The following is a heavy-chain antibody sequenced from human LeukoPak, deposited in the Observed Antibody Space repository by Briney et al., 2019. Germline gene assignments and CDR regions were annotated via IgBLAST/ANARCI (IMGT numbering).Heavy chain of an antibody. CDR2: INPNTGNP. D-gene: IGHD3-16*02. CDR1: GYTFTNYA. Sequence: ASVKVSCKASGYTFTNYAMNWVRQAPGQGLEWMGWINPNTGNPAYAQGFTGRFVFSLDASVTTTYLQISGLKAEDTAVYYCARAYQPLGGLSFPDSWGQGTLVTVSS. J-gene: IGHJ5*01. V-gene: IGHV7-4-1*02. CDR3: ARAYQPLGGLSFPDS.